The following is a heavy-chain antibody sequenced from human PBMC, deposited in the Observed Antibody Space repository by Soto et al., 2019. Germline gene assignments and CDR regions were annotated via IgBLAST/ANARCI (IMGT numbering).Heavy chain of an antibody. J-gene: IGHJ5*02. Sequence: QVQLVQSGAEVKKPGSSVKVSCKASGGTFSSYAISWVRQAPGQGLEWMGGVIPIFGTANYAQKFQGRVTITADESTSTAYMELSSLRSEDTAVYYCARDKRIVVVPAAIPGGWFDPWGQGTLVTVSS. CDR3: ARDKRIVVVPAAIPGGWFDP. CDR2: VIPIFGTA. CDR1: GGTFSSYA. V-gene: IGHV1-69*01. D-gene: IGHD2-2*02.